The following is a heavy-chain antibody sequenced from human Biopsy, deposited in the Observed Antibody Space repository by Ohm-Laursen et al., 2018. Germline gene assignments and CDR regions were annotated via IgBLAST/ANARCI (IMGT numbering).Heavy chain of an antibody. V-gene: IGHV1-69*06. D-gene: IGHD3-10*02. CDR3: GRDGYFDGNAYYVDDYFYYGMDV. CDR2: LVPMFGTA. J-gene: IGHJ6*02. CDR1: GYTFTSFD. Sequence: GASVKVSCKASGYTFTSFDINWVRQATGQGLEWMGGLVPMFGTAKYSQKFQDRVTITADTSTSTAYMVLSSLRSEGTAVYYCGRDGYFDGNAYYVDDYFYYGMDVWGQGTTVTVSS.